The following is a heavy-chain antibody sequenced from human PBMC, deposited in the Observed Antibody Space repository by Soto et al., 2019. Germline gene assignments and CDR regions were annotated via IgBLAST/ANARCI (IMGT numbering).Heavy chain of an antibody. CDR2: IIPIFGTA. CDR1: GGTFSSYA. CDR3: ARVGSSSFSAADNSYYFDY. D-gene: IGHD6-6*01. J-gene: IGHJ4*02. V-gene: IGHV1-69*13. Sequence: GASVKVSCKASGGTFSSYAISWVRQAPGQGLEWMGGIIPIFGTANYAQKFQGRVTITADESTSTAYMELSSLRSEDTAVYYSARVGSSSFSAADNSYYFDYWGQGTLVTVSS.